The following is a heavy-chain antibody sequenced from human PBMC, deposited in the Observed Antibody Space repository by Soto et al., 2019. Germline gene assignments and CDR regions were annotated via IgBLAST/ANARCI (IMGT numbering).Heavy chain of an antibody. CDR2: ISGSGTNT. J-gene: IGHJ6*02. CDR1: GFTSSSYA. V-gene: IGHV3-23*01. D-gene: IGHD5-18*01. CDR3: AKVVDTAYRV. Sequence: GSLRLSCAASGFTSSSYAMSWVRQAPGKGLEWVSAISGSGTNTYYADSVTGRFTISRDNSKNTLYLQMNSLRAEDTAVYYCAKVVDTAYRVWGQGTTVTVSS.